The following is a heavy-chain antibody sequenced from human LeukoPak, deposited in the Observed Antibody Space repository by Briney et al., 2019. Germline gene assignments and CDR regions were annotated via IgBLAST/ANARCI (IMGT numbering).Heavy chain of an antibody. J-gene: IGHJ4*02. D-gene: IGHD6-19*01. CDR3: ARAQGSGWYDY. CDR1: GFTFSSYG. Sequence: GGSLRLSCAASGFTFSSYGMHWVRQATGKGLEWVSGIGTAGDTYYPGSVKGRFTISRDNAKNSLYLQMNSLRAGDTAVYYCARAQGSGWYDYWGQGTLVTVSS. V-gene: IGHV3-13*01. CDR2: IGTAGDT.